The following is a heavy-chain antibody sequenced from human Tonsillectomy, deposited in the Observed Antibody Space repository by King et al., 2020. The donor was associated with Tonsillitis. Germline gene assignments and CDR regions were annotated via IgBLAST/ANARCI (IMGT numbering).Heavy chain of an antibody. J-gene: IGHJ3*02. CDR2: IHYSGST. V-gene: IGHV4-59*08. Sequence: QLQESGPGLVKPSETLSLTCTVSGGSISGFYWTWIRQPPGKGLEWIGYIHYSGSTNYNPSLQSRVTISVDTSKNPFSLKLTSVTAADTAVYYCARRLGSLDAVDIWGQGTVVTVS. D-gene: IGHD1-26*01. CDR3: ARRLGSLDAVDI. CDR1: GGSISGFY.